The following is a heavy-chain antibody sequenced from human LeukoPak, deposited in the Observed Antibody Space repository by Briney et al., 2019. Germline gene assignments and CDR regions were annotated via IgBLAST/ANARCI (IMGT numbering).Heavy chain of an antibody. CDR3: ARDSESGTYFSPLEY. D-gene: IGHD1-26*01. CDR2: ISGSGRTT. CDR1: GLTLRTYA. V-gene: IGHV3-48*01. Sequence: GGSLRLSCAASGLTLRTYAMSWVRQAPGKGPESTSYISGSGRTTYYAQSVKGRFTISRDNAKNSMYLQMNSLRADDTALYYCARDSESGTYFSPLEYWGPGTLVTVSS. J-gene: IGHJ4*02.